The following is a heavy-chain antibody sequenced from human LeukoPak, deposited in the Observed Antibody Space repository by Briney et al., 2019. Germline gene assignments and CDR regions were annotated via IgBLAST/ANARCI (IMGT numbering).Heavy chain of an antibody. CDR2: INWDGSSA. CDR3: ARDLKTAMDYFDY. V-gene: IGHV3-43D*03. CDR1: GFTFNNYA. J-gene: IGHJ4*02. Sequence: GGSLRLSCAAPGFTFNNYAMHWVRQAPGRGLEWVSLINWDGSSAYYADSVKGRFTISRDNSKNSLYLQMNSLRPEDTAFYHCARDLKTAMDYFDYWGQGALVTVSS. D-gene: IGHD2-2*01.